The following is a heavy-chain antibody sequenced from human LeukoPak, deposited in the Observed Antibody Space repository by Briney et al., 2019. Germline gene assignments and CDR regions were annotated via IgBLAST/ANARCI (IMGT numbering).Heavy chain of an antibody. CDR2: IYSGGST. J-gene: IGHJ4*02. CDR3: ARLGCCSSTSCYAWYFDY. D-gene: IGHD2-2*01. CDR1: GFTVSSNY. Sequence: GGSLRLSCAASGFTVSSNYMSWVRQAPGKGLEWVSVIYSGGSTYYADSVKGRFTISRDNSKNTLYLQMNSLRAEDTAVYYCARLGCCSSTSCYAWYFDYWGQGTLVTVSS. V-gene: IGHV3-53*01.